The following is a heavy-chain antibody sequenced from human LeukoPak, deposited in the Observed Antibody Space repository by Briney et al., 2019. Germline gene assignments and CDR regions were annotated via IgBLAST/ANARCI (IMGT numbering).Heavy chain of an antibody. CDR2: IYYSGTT. CDR3: ARDQGAFYSRSWLDY. CDR1: GDSISSYY. Sequence: SETLSLTCTVSGDSISSYYWSWIRQPPGKGLEWIGYIYYSGTTNYNPSLKCRVTISVDTSKNQFSLRLTSVTAADTAVYYCARDQGAFYSRSWLDYWGQGTLVTVSS. V-gene: IGHV4-59*01. D-gene: IGHD6-13*01. J-gene: IGHJ4*02.